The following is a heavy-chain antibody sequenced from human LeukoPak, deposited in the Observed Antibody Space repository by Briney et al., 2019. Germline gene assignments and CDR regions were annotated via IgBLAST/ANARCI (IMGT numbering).Heavy chain of an antibody. CDR1: GGSISSSSYY. CDR3: ASTPWVVVVPAAPSPFDY. Sequence: MTSETLSLTCTVSGGSISSSSYYWGWIRQPPGKGLEWIGSIYYSGSTYYNPSLKSRVTISVDTSKNQFSLKLSSVTAADTAVYYCASTPWVVVVPAAPSPFDYWGQGTLVTVSS. CDR2: IYYSGST. V-gene: IGHV4-39*01. J-gene: IGHJ4*02. D-gene: IGHD2-2*01.